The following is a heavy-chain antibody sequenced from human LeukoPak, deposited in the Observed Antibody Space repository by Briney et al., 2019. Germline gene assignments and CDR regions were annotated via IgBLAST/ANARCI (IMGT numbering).Heavy chain of an antibody. CDR1: GFTFSSYA. V-gene: IGHV3-48*01. J-gene: IGHJ4*02. D-gene: IGHD2-2*01. Sequence: GGSLRLSCAASGFTFSSYAMSWVRQAPGKGLEWVSYISSSSSTIYYADSVKGRFTISRDNAKNSLYLQMNSLRAEDTAVYYCARDCSSTSCYGGFDYWGQGTLVTVSS. CDR2: ISSSSSTI. CDR3: ARDCSSTSCYGGFDY.